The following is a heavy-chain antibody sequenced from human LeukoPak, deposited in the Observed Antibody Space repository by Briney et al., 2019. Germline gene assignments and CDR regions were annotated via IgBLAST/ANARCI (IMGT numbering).Heavy chain of an antibody. CDR3: ARALPFDI. Sequence: SETLSLTCTVSGYSVSSGYYWGWIRQPPGKGLEWIGSMYHSGDTYYNPSLKSRVTISVDTSKNQLSLKLSSVTAADTAVYYCARALPFDIWGQGTMVTVSS. V-gene: IGHV4-38-2*02. CDR2: MYHSGDT. J-gene: IGHJ3*02. CDR1: GYSVSSGYY.